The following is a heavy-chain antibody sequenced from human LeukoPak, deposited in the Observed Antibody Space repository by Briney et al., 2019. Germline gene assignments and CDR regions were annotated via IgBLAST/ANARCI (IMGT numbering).Heavy chain of an antibody. V-gene: IGHV1-69*13. J-gene: IGHJ4*02. Sequence: ASVKVSCKASGGTFSSYAISWVRQAPGQGLEWMGGIIPIFGTANYAQKFQGRVTITADESTSTAYMELSSLRSEDTAVYYCARDRGLGYCSSTSCYIGELDYWGQGTLVTVSS. D-gene: IGHD2-2*02. CDR3: ARDRGLGYCSSTSCYIGELDY. CDR1: GGTFSSYA. CDR2: IIPIFGTA.